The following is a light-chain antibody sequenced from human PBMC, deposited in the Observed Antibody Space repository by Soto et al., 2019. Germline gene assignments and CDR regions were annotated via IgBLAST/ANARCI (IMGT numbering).Light chain of an antibody. Sequence: DIQMTQSPSSLYASVGDRVTITCRASQSISNYLNWYQQKPGKPPKLLMYAASSLQSGVPSRFGGSGAVTEFTLTISSLQPEDFATYHCQQSYSTPRTFGQGTKVEIK. V-gene: IGKV1-39*01. CDR2: AAS. J-gene: IGKJ1*01. CDR3: QQSYSTPRT. CDR1: QSISNY.